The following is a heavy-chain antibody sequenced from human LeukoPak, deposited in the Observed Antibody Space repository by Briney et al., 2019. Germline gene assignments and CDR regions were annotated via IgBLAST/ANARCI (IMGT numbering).Heavy chain of an antibody. CDR1: GSTFSNYS. CDR2: IRSSSIYI. J-gene: IGHJ5*02. Sequence: GGPLLPSGAASGSTFSNYSSNWFRRPRGRGLEWVSSIRSSSIYIYCADTMKGQFPICRDNAKIALYLQMNSLRAEDTAVYYCARDYRREYYYDSSGYYISWGQGTLVTVSS. CDR3: ARDYRREYYYDSSGYYIS. D-gene: IGHD3-22*01. V-gene: IGHV3-21*01.